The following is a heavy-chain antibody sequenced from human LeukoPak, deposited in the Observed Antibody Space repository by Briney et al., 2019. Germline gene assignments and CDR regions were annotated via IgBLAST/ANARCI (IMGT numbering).Heavy chain of an antibody. CDR1: GFTFSSYG. V-gene: IGHV3-30*03. CDR3: ARAPWYSSLWYGKY. D-gene: IGHD6-13*01. J-gene: IGHJ4*02. CDR2: ISYDGSNK. Sequence: GRSLRPSCAASGFTFSSYGMHWVRQAPGKGLEWVAVISYDGSNKYYADSVKGRFTISRDNSKNTLYLQMNSLRAEDTAVYYCARAPWYSSLWYGKYWGQGTLVTVSS.